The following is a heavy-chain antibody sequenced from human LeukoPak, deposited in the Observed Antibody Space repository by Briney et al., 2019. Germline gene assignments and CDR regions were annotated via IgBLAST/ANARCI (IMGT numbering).Heavy chain of an antibody. V-gene: IGHV1-69*05. CDR3: ARVWQWLSYPPPHYYYMDV. D-gene: IGHD6-19*01. J-gene: IGHJ6*03. CDR1: GGTFSSYA. CDR2: IIPIFGTA. Sequence: SVKVSCKASGGTFSSYAISWVRQAPGQGLEWIGGIIPIFGTANYAQKFQGRVTITTDESTSTAYMELSSLRSEDTAVYYCARVWQWLSYPPPHYYYMDVWGKGTTVTVSS.